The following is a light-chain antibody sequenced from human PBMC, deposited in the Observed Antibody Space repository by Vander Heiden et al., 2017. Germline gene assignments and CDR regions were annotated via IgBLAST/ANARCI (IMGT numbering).Light chain of an antibody. CDR3: AAWDDSLNGPE. Sequence: QSVLTQPPSPSGTPGPTVTISCSGSSSNIRSNNVDWYQQLTGTAANLLIYANDQRPSGGPDRFSGAKSGTSASMAISGLESVDEADYYCAAWDDSLNGPEFGGGTKLTVL. CDR1: SSNIRSNN. CDR2: AND. V-gene: IGLV1-44*01. J-gene: IGLJ3*02.